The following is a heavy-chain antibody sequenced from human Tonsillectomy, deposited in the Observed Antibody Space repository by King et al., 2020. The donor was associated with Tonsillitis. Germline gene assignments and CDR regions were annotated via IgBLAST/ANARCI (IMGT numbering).Heavy chain of an antibody. V-gene: IGHV3-13*01. CDR1: GFTFSSYD. CDR2: IGTAGDT. CDR3: ARGSGSSDAFDI. Sequence: VQLVESGGGLVQPGGSLRLSCAASGFTFSSYDMHWVRQATGKGLEWVSAIGTAGDTYYPGSVKGRFTISRDNATNSLFLQMNSLRAEDTAVYYCARGSGSSDAFDIWGQGTMVTVSS. J-gene: IGHJ3*02. D-gene: IGHD1-26*01.